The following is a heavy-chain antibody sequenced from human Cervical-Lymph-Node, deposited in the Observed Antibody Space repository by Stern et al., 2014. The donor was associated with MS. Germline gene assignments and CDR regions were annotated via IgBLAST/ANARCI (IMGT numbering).Heavy chain of an antibody. CDR3: VKDMTYYETSGYAFDI. D-gene: IGHD3-22*01. V-gene: IGHV3-9*01. CDR2: VYWNNSTV. CDR1: GFTFHDYA. J-gene: IGHJ3*02. Sequence: VQLVESGGDLVQPGRSLRLSCAASGFTFHDYAMHWVRQAPGKGLVWVSGVYWNNSTVNYADSVKVRFTISRDNAKNSLYLQMNSLRAEDTALYYCVKDMTYYETSGYAFDIWGQGTMVTVSS.